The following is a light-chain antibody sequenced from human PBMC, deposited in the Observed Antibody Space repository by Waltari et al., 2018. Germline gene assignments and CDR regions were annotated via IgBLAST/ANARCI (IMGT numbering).Light chain of an antibody. CDR3: ATWDDNLSAWV. J-gene: IGLJ3*02. CDR1: RSNLAKHA. V-gene: IGLV1-47*01. Sequence: QSVVTQPPPASGTPGQRVTMSCSGGRSNLAKHAVAWYQQLPGTAPRLLVYRNDARPSGVPDRFSGSKSGTSASLAISGLRSEDEADYYCATWDDNLSAWVFGGGTKLTVL. CDR2: RND.